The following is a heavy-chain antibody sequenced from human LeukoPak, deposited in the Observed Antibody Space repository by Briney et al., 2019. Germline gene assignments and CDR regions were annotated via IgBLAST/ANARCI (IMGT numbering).Heavy chain of an antibody. J-gene: IGHJ4*02. CDR2: IIPIFGTA. D-gene: IGHD6-19*01. Sequence: SVKVSCKASGGTFSSYAISWVRQAPGQGLEWMGRIIPIFGTANHAQKFQGRVTITTDESTSTAYMELSSLRSEDTAVYYCARSYSSGTYPFDYWGQGTLVTVSS. CDR3: ARSYSSGTYPFDY. CDR1: GGTFSSYA. V-gene: IGHV1-69*05.